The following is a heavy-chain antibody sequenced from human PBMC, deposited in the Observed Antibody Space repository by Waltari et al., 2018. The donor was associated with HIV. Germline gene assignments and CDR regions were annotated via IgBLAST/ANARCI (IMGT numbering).Heavy chain of an antibody. CDR2: ISYDGSNK. CDR1: GFTFSSYA. Sequence: QVHLVESGGGVVQPGRSLRLSCAASGFTFSSYAIHCVRQAPGKGLELVALISYDGSNKYYADSVKGRFTISRDNSKNTLYLQMNSLRAEDTSVYYCARDTGYCSFGSCSYNWLDPWGQGTLVSVSS. V-gene: IGHV3-30*01. CDR3: ARDTGYCSFGSCSYNWLDP. J-gene: IGHJ5*02. D-gene: IGHD2-15*01.